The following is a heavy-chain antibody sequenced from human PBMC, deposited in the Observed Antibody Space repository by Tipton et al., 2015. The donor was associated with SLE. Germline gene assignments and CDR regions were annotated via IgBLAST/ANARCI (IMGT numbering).Heavy chain of an antibody. CDR1: GFTFSSYA. CDR3: AKDPSGFGVVDDI. D-gene: IGHD3-3*01. V-gene: IGHV3-23*03. Sequence: GSLRLSCAASGFTFSSYAMSWVRQAPGKGLEWVSVIYSGGSTYYADSVKGRFTISRDNSKNTLYLQMNSLRAEDTAVYYCAKDPSGFGVVDDIWGQGTMVTVSS. J-gene: IGHJ3*02. CDR2: IYSGGST.